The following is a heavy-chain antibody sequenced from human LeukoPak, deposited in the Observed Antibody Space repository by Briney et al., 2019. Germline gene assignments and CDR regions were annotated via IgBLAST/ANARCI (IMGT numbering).Heavy chain of an antibody. CDR1: GYTSTSYN. Sequence: ASVKDSCKASGYTSTSYNMHWVRQAPGQGLEWMGIINPSGGSTNYAQKFQGRVTMTRDTSTSTVYMELSSLRSEDTAVYYCAKDLYHRYYHNSGHAFDYWGQGTLVTVSS. J-gene: IGHJ4*02. CDR2: INPSGGST. D-gene: IGHD3-22*01. CDR3: AKDLYHRYYHNSGHAFDY. V-gene: IGHV1-46*01.